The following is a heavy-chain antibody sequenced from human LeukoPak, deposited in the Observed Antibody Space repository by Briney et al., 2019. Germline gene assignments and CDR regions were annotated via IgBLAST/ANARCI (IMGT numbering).Heavy chain of an antibody. CDR3: ASRPPYCGGDCYPYYFDY. CDR1: GGSFSGYY. D-gene: IGHD2-21*02. CDR2: INHSGST. Sequence: PSETLSLTCAVYGGSFSGYYWSWIRQPPGKGLEGIGEINHSGSTNYNPSLKSRVTISVDTSKNQFSLKLSSVTAADTAVYYCASRPPYCGGDCYPYYFDYWGQGTLVTVSS. V-gene: IGHV4-34*01. J-gene: IGHJ4*02.